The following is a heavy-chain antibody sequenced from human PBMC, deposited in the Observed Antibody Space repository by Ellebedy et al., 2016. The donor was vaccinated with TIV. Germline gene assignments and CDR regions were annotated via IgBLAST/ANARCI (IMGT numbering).Heavy chain of an antibody. V-gene: IGHV1-46*01. CDR1: GYTFTLYY. CDR2: INPSSGST. CDR3: AGAGLRYIDLPGAGLLDSLDY. J-gene: IGHJ4*02. D-gene: IGHD3-9*01. Sequence: AASVKVSCKASGYTFTLYYMHWVRQAPGQGLEWMGVINPSSGSTTYAQRFQGRVTLTRDTSSSTVYMELTSLRSEDTAVYLCAGAGLRYIDLPGAGLLDSLDYWGQGTLVSVSS.